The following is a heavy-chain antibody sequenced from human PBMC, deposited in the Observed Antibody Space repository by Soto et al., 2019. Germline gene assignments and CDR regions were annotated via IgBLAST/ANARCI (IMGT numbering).Heavy chain of an antibody. J-gene: IGHJ5*02. D-gene: IGHD3-9*01. CDR3: ARVAYDILTGYNNWFDP. V-gene: IGHV1-3*01. Sequence: QVQLVQSGAEVKKPGASVKVSCKASGYTFTSYAMHWVRQAPGQRLEWMGWINAGNGNTKYSQKFQGRVTITRDTSASTAYMELSSLRSEVTAVYYCARVAYDILTGYNNWFDPWGQGTLVTVSS. CDR2: INAGNGNT. CDR1: GYTFTSYA.